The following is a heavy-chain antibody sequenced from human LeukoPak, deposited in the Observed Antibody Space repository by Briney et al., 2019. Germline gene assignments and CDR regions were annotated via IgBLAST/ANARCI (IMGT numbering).Heavy chain of an antibody. J-gene: IGHJ5*02. Sequence: PSETLSLTCTVSGGSISSYYWSWIRQPPGKGLEWIGYIYYSGSTNYNPSLKSRVTISVDTSKNQFSLKLSSVTAADTAVYYCARTNSLWLGGLSITEFAPGGQGTRVTVSS. CDR1: GGSISSYY. CDR2: IYYSGST. CDR3: ARTNSLWLGGLSITEFAP. V-gene: IGHV4-59*01. D-gene: IGHD3-10*01.